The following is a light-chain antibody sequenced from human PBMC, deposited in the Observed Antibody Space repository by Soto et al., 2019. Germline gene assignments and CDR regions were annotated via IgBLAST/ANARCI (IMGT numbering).Light chain of an antibody. J-gene: IGKJ5*01. CDR3: HQSYSNPPT. V-gene: IGKV1-39*01. CDR2: GAS. CDR1: QSVTTY. Sequence: DIQMTQSRSSLSASVGDRVTITCRASQSVTTYLNWYQHKPGKAPQLLIYGASRLQSGVPSRFSASGSATDFALTITSLQPEDFATYYCHQSYSNPPTFGQGTRLEIK.